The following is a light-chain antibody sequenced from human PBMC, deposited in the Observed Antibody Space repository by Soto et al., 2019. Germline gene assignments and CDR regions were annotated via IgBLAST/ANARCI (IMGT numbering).Light chain of an antibody. J-gene: IGKJ1*01. CDR2: VAT. CDR3: QQYGSSPRT. V-gene: IGKV3-20*01. Sequence: EIVLTQSPGTLSLSPGERATLSCRASQSVSSSYLAWYQQKPGQAPRPLILVATRRATWNPDRVSGSGSGTDFTCTIGRLEPEDFTVYYGQQYGSSPRTFGQGTKV. CDR1: QSVSSSY.